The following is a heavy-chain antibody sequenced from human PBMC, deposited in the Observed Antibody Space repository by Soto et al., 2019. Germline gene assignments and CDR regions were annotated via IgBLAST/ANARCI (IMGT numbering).Heavy chain of an antibody. Sequence: SETLFLTCTVSGASISGFYWSWIRRSAGKGLEWIGRIYATGATDYNPSLKSRVMMSVDTSKKQFSLKLRSVTAADTAVYYCVRDGTKTLRDWFDPWGQGISVTVSS. CDR3: VRDGTKTLRDWFDP. CDR1: GASISGFY. CDR2: IYATGAT. D-gene: IGHD1-1*01. V-gene: IGHV4-4*07. J-gene: IGHJ5*02.